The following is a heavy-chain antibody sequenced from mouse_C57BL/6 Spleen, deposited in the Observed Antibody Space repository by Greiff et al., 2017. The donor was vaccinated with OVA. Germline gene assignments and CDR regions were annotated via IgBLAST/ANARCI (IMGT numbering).Heavy chain of an antibody. CDR3: TRGRSDYFDY. CDR2: IDPETGGT. CDR1: GYTFTDYE. J-gene: IGHJ2*01. Sequence: VQLQQSGAELVRPGASVTLSCKASGYTFTDYEMHWVKQTPVHGLEWIGAIDPETGGTAYNQKFKGKAILTADKSSSTAYMELRSLTSEDSAVYYCTRGRSDYFDYWGQGTTLTVSS. V-gene: IGHV1-15*01.